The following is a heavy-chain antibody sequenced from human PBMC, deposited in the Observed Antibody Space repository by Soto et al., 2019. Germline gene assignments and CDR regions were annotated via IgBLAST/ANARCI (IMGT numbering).Heavy chain of an antibody. CDR2: IDASGTVI. V-gene: IGHV3-48*03. CDR1: ACNLVSYH. D-gene: IGHD2-2*01. J-gene: IGHJ6*02. Sequence: GGSLILSCVASACNLVSYHMDWVRQAPGKGLEWLSYIDASGTVIYYADSVRGRFTVSRDNAKNSLFLQMNSLRAEDTAVYYCARDLTGYAMDVWGQGTTVTLSS. CDR3: ARDLTGYAMDV.